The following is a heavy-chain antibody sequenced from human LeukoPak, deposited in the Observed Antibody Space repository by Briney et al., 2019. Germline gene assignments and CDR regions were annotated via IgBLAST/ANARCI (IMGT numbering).Heavy chain of an antibody. D-gene: IGHD5-18*01. CDR3: ARDGGYSYGLEY. J-gene: IGHJ4*02. V-gene: IGHV3-21*01. CDR1: GFTFSSYG. CDR2: ISSSSSYI. Sequence: GGSLRLSCAASGFTFSSYGMSWVRQAPGKGLEWVSSISSSSSYIYYADSVKGRFTVSRDNAKNSLYLQMNSLRAEDTAVYYCARDGGYSYGLEYWGQGTLVTVSS.